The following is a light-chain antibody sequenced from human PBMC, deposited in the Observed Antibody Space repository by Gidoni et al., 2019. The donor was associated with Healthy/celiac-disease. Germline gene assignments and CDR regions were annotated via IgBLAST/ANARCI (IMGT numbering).Light chain of an antibody. J-gene: IGKJ2*01. V-gene: IGKV1-5*03. Sequence: DIQMTQSPSTLSASVVDRVTITRRASQSISSWFAWYQQKPWNAPKLLIYKASSLESGVPSRFSGSGSGTEFTLTISSLQPDDFATYYCQQYNSYWYTFGQGTKLEIK. CDR2: KAS. CDR3: QQYNSYWYT. CDR1: QSISSW.